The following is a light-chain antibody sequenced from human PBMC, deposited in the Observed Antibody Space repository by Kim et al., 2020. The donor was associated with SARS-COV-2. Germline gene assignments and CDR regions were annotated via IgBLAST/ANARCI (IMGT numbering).Light chain of an antibody. CDR3: QQRAIWIT. J-gene: IGKJ4*01. CDR1: QSISNS. Sequence: EIVLTQSPATLSLSPGERATLSCRASQSISNSLAWYQQKPGQAPRLLIFDASNRATRIPARFSGSGSGTDFTLTISSLEAEDFGVYYCQQRAIWITFGGGTKVDIK. V-gene: IGKV3-11*01. CDR2: DAS.